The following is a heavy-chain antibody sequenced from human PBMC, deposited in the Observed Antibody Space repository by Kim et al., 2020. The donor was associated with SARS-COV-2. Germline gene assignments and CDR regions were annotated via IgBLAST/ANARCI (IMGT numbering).Heavy chain of an antibody. Sequence: ASVKVSCKASGYTFTSYAMHWVRQAPGQRLEWMGWINAGNGNTKYSQKFQGRVTITRDTSASTAYMELSSLRSEDTAVYYCAREGGVRGQWLVLGSESLDYWGQGTLVTVSS. J-gene: IGHJ4*02. D-gene: IGHD6-19*01. V-gene: IGHV1-3*01. CDR1: GYTFTSYA. CDR2: INAGNGNT. CDR3: AREGGVRGQWLVLGSESLDY.